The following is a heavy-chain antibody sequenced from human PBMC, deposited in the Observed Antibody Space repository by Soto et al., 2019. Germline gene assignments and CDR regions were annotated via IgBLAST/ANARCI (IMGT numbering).Heavy chain of an antibody. D-gene: IGHD3-3*01. CDR2: INHSGST. V-gene: IGHV4-34*01. J-gene: IGHJ4*02. Sequence: SETLSLTCAVYGGSFSGYYWSWIRQPPGKGLEWIGEINHSGSTNYNPSLKSRVTISVDTSKNQFSLKLISVTAADTAVYYCASSFGHLDYWGQGTLVTVSS. CDR3: ASSFGHLDY. CDR1: GGSFSGYY.